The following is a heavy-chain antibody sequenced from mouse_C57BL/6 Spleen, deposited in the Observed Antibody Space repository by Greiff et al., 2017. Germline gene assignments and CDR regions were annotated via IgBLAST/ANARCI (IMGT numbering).Heavy chain of an antibody. V-gene: IGHV1-69*01. J-gene: IGHJ2*01. CDR1: GYTFTSYW. CDR2: IDPSDSYT. D-gene: IGHD1-1*01. CDR3: ARAYYGSHYFDY. Sequence: QVQLQQPGAELVMPGASVKLSCKASGYTFTSYWMHWVKQRPGQGLEWIGEIDPSDSYTNYNQKFKGKSTLTVDKSSSTAYMQLSSLTSEDSAVYYCARAYYGSHYFDYWGQGTTLTVSS.